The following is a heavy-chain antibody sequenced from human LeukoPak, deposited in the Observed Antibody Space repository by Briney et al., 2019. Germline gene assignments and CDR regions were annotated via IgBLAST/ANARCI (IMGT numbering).Heavy chain of an antibody. CDR2: ISAYNGNT. CDR3: ARPPRSSWYTFDI. Sequence: ASVKVSCKASGGTFSSYAISWVRQAPGQGLEWMGWISAYNGNTNYAQKLQGRVTMTTDTSTSTAYMELRSPRSDDTAAYYCARPPRSSWYTFDIWGQGTMVTVSS. D-gene: IGHD6-13*01. CDR1: GGTFSSYA. J-gene: IGHJ3*02. V-gene: IGHV1-18*01.